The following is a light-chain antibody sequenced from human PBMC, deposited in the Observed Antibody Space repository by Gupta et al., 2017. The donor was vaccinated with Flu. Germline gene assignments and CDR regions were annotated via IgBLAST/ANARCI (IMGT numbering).Light chain of an antibody. CDR2: GNT. CDR1: TSNVGSFID. CDR3: QSYDTTLSASEVV. Sequence: SVLTPPPSVSGAPGQRVTISCTASTSNVGSFIDVHWYQQFPGTAPKPLIFGNTNRSPGVPNRFSGSKSGTSASLTTTGVQPEDEADYYCQSYDTTLSASEVVFGGGTKLTVL. V-gene: IGLV1-40*01. J-gene: IGLJ3*02.